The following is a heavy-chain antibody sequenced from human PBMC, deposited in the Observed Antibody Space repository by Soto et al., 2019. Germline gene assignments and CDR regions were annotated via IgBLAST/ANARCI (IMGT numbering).Heavy chain of an antibody. Sequence: QVQLQESGPGLVKPSETLSLTCTVSGGSISSYYWSWIRQPPGKGLEWIGYIYYSGSTNYNPSLKSRVTISVATSKNQFSLELSSVTAADTAVYYCARDSVIEGNWFDPWGQGTLVTVSS. D-gene: IGHD3-22*01. V-gene: IGHV4-59*01. J-gene: IGHJ5*02. CDR3: ARDSVIEGNWFDP. CDR2: IYYSGST. CDR1: GGSISSYY.